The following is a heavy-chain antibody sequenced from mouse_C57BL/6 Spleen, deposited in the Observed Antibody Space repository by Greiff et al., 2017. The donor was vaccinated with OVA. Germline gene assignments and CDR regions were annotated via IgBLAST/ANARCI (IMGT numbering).Heavy chain of an antibody. CDR1: GYTFTDYE. CDR3: TRGGYYGSSYGYFDV. CDR2: IDPETGGT. V-gene: IGHV1-15*01. Sequence: QVQLQRSGAELVRPGASVTLSCKASGYTFTDYEMHWVKQTPVHGLEWIGAIDPETGGTAYNQKFKGKAILTADKSSSTAYMELRSLTSEDSAVYYCTRGGYYGSSYGYFDVWGTGTTVTVSS. J-gene: IGHJ1*03. D-gene: IGHD1-1*01.